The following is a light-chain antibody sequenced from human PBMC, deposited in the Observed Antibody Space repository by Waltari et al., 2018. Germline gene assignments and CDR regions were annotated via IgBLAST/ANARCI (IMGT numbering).Light chain of an antibody. J-gene: IGKJ3*01. CDR3: QQFDNLPFT. CDR2: AAS. V-gene: IGKV1-33*01. Sequence: DIQMTQSPSSLFASVRDRVTITCQASQDISNYLNWYQQKPGKAPKLLIYAASNLETGVPSRFSGSGSGTDFTFTISSLQPEDIATYYCQQFDNLPFTFGPGTKVDIK. CDR1: QDISNY.